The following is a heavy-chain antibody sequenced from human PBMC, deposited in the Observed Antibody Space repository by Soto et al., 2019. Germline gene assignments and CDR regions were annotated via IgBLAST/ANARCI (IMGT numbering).Heavy chain of an antibody. CDR1: GFTFGDYA. J-gene: IGHJ6*02. V-gene: IGHV3-49*03. CDR3: TRVTVAPLWAYYYYGMDV. Sequence: GGSLRLSCTASGFTFGDYAMSWFRQAPGKGLEWVGFIRSKAYGGTTEYAASVKGRFTISRDDSKSIAYLQMNSLKTEDTAVYYCTRVTVAPLWAYYYYGMDVWGQGTTVTVSS. D-gene: IGHD6-19*01. CDR2: IRSKAYGGTT.